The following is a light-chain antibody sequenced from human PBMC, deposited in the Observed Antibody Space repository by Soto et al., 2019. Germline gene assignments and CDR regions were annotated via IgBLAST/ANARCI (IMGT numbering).Light chain of an antibody. V-gene: IGKV3-20*01. CDR1: QSVSRR. CDR2: GAS. CDR3: QQYGGSPIT. J-gene: IGKJ5*01. Sequence: TRSPSTLSASVGDRVTITCRASQSVSRRLAWYQQRPGQSPRLLISGASMRASGVPGRFIGSGSGTDFTLTITRLEPEDFAVYYCQQYGGSPITFGLGTRLEIK.